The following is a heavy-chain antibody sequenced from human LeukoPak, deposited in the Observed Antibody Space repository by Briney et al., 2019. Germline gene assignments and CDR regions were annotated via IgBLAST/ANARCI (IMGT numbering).Heavy chain of an antibody. Sequence: PGGSLRLSCAASGFTFSSYAMTWVRQAPGKGLEWVSGISGSGGKTYYADSVKGRFTISRDNSKNTLYLQMNSLRAEDTAVYYCANVGSSWYLDYWGQGTLVTVSS. CDR1: GFTFSSYA. D-gene: IGHD6-13*01. CDR2: ISGSGGKT. CDR3: ANVGSSWYLDY. J-gene: IGHJ4*02. V-gene: IGHV3-23*01.